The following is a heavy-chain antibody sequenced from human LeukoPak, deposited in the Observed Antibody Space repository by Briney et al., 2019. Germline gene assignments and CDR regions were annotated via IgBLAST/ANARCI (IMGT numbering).Heavy chain of an antibody. Sequence: PGGSLRLSCAASGFTFSDYYMSWIRQAPGKGLEWVSYISSSGSTIYYADSVKGRFTISRDNAKNSLYLQMNSLRAEDTAVYYCARGPHIGYCSGGSCSTQAFDIWGQGTMVTVSS. J-gene: IGHJ3*02. CDR1: GFTFSDYY. CDR2: ISSSGSTI. D-gene: IGHD2-15*01. V-gene: IGHV3-11*01. CDR3: ARGPHIGYCSGGSCSTQAFDI.